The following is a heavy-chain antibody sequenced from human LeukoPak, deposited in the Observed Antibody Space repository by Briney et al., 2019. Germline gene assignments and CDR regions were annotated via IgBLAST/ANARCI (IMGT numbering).Heavy chain of an antibody. V-gene: IGHV3-21*01. CDR1: GFTFSSYS. Sequence: GGSLRLSCAASGFTFSSYSMNWVRQAPGKGLEWVSSISSSSSYIYYADSVKGRFTISRDNAKNSLYLQMNSLRAEDTAVYYCARDSGTKYGEPWFDPWGQGTLVTVSS. J-gene: IGHJ5*02. D-gene: IGHD4-17*01. CDR3: ARDSGTKYGEPWFDP. CDR2: ISSSSSYI.